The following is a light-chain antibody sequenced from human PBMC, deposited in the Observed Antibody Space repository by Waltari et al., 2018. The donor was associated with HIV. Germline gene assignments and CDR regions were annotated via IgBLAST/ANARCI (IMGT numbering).Light chain of an antibody. CDR2: YNN. CDR3: QSYDMSQSGSLV. V-gene: IGLV1-40*01. CDR1: RSNIGAGFD. J-gene: IGLJ2*01. Sequence: QSVLTQPPSVSGAPGQRVTIACTGTRSNIGAGFDVHWYQQIPGNAPKLLIYYNNMRPSGVPDRFSGSKSGTSASLAITGLQSEDEADYYCQSYDMSQSGSLVFGGGTKLTVL.